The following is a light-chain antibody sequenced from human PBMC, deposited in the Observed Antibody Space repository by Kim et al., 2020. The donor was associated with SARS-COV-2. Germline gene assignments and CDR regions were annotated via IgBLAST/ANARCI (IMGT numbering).Light chain of an antibody. Sequence: VSPGQTSRITCSGDTLPEKQTYWYQQKSGHAPLLVIYKDNGRPSGIPGRFSGSSSGTTVTLTISGVQAEDDADYYCQSADGSGTYVFGTGTKVTVL. CDR1: TLPEKQ. CDR2: KDN. J-gene: IGLJ1*01. V-gene: IGLV3-25*03. CDR3: QSADGSGTYV.